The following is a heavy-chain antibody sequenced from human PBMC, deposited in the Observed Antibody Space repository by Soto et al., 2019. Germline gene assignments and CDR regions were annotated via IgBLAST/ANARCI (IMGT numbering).Heavy chain of an antibody. D-gene: IGHD6-19*01. Sequence: DVQLLESGGGLEQPGGSLRLSCAVSGFSFRSYAMSWVRQAPGKGLEWVSVISDGGDTSYYADSVKGRFTIFRDNSKNTLHLETNRLSGEDTAIYYCARGGRPQWLATLFFDSWGRGTLVTVSS. J-gene: IGHJ4*02. V-gene: IGHV3-23*01. CDR2: ISDGGDTS. CDR1: GFSFRSYA. CDR3: ARGGRPQWLATLFFDS.